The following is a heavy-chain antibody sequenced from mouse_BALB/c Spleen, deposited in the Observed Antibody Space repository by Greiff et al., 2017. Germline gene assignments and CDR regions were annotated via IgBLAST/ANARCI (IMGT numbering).Heavy chain of an antibody. J-gene: IGHJ2*01. CDR3: ARDYGNYVYFDY. Sequence: EVKVVESGGGLVQPGGSLKLSCAASGFTFSSYGMSWVRQTPDKRLELVATINSNGGSTYYPDSVKGRFTISRDNAKNTLYLQMSSLKSEDTAMYYCARDYGNYVYFDYWGQGTTLTVSS. CDR2: INSNGGST. D-gene: IGHD2-1*01. CDR1: GFTFSSYG. V-gene: IGHV5-6-3*01.